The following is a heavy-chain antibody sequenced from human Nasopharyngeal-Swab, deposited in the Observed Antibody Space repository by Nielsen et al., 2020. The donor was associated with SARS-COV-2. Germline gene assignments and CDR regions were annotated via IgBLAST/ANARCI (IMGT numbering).Heavy chain of an antibody. CDR2: ITSTSSNM. V-gene: IGHV3-21*01. Sequence: GESLKISCAASGFTFSTYTMHWVRQAPGKGLEWVSSITSTSSNMYYADSLKGRFTISRDNAKSSLYLQMNSLRAEDTAVYYCARREQLLWFGEAPDAFDIWGQGTMVTVSS. J-gene: IGHJ3*02. D-gene: IGHD3-10*01. CDR1: GFTFSTYT. CDR3: ARREQLLWFGEAPDAFDI.